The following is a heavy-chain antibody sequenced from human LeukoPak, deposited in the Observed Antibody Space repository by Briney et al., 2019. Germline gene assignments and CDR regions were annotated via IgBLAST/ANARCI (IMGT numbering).Heavy chain of an antibody. Sequence: ASVKVSCKASGYTFTSYGIRWVRQAPGQGLEWMGWISTYNGDTNYAQKLQGRVTMTTDTSTSTAYMELRSLRSDDTAVYYCARARDYELDYWGQGTLVTVSS. CDR2: ISTYNGDT. CDR1: GYTFTSYG. V-gene: IGHV1-18*01. CDR3: ARARDYELDY. J-gene: IGHJ4*02. D-gene: IGHD4-17*01.